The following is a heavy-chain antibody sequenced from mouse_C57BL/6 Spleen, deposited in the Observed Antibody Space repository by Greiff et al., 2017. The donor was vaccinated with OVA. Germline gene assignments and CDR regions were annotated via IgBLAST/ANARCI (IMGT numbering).Heavy chain of an antibody. CDR1: GYAFSSSW. Sequence: QVQLQQSGPELVKPGASVKISCKASGYAFSSSWMNWVKQRPGKGLEWIGRIYPGDGDTNYNGKFKGKATLTADKSSSTAYMQLSSLTSEDSAVYFCVVVAKGYAMGDWGKGTSVTVSS. D-gene: IGHD1-1*01. V-gene: IGHV1-82*01. J-gene: IGHJ4*01. CDR3: VVVAKGYAMGD. CDR2: IYPGDGDT.